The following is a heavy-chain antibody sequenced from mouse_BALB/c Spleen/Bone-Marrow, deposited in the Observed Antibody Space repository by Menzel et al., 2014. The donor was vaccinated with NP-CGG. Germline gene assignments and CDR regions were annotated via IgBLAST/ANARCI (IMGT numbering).Heavy chain of an antibody. Sequence: EVNVVESGGGLVQPGGSPKLSCATSGFTFSDYYMYWVRQTPEKRLEWVAYISNGGGSTYYPDTVKGRFTISRDNAKNTLYLQMSRLKSEDTAMYYCASTYYGNPFAYWGQGTLVTVSA. CDR3: ASTYYGNPFAY. V-gene: IGHV5-12*02. CDR2: ISNGGGST. D-gene: IGHD2-10*01. CDR1: GFTFSDYY. J-gene: IGHJ3*01.